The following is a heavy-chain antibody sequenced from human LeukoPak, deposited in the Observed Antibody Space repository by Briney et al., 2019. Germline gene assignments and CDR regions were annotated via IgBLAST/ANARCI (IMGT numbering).Heavy chain of an antibody. D-gene: IGHD3-10*01. J-gene: IGHJ6*03. CDR3: AREMVRGVNRRDYYYMDV. V-gene: IGHV3-30*02. CDR1: GFTFSSYG. Sequence: PGGSLRLSCAASGFTFSSYGMHWVRQAPGKGLEWVAFIRYDGSNKYYADSVKGRFTISRDNAKNSLYLQMNSLRAEDTAVYYCAREMVRGVNRRDYYYMDVWGKGTTVTISS. CDR2: IRYDGSNK.